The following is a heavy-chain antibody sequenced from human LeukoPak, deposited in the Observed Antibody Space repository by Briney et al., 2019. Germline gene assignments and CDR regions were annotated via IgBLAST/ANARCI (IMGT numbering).Heavy chain of an antibody. Sequence: SETLSLTCTVSGGSISSTSYYWGWIRQPPGKGLEWIGSIYYNGRTYHNPFLKSRVTISVDTSKNQFSLKLSSVTAADTAVYYCARGFKGEAFDIWGQGTMVTVSS. CDR1: GGSISSTSYY. CDR2: IYYNGRT. V-gene: IGHV4-39*07. CDR3: ARGFKGEAFDI. J-gene: IGHJ3*02. D-gene: IGHD3-10*01.